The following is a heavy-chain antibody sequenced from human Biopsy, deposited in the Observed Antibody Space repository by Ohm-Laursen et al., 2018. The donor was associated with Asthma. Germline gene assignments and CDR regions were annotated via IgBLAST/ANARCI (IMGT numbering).Heavy chain of an antibody. CDR3: ASDFPKDCMRYTFEF. CDR2: HNHEVGGT. Sequence: SSVKVSCKLFGDSLTDLSMDWVRQAPGQGLEWMGGHNHEVGGTVNARRFQGRVTMTEDTSTDTIYMELSSLSSDDTAEYYCASDFPKDCMRYTFEFWGQGTLVTVSS. CDR1: GDSLTDLS. V-gene: IGHV1-24*01. D-gene: IGHD2-21*02. J-gene: IGHJ4*02.